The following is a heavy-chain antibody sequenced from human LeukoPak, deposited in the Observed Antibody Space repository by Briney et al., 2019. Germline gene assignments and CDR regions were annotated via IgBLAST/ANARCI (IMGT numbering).Heavy chain of an antibody. CDR2: TYYRSKWYN. CDR3: ARLRSAAAGLDY. D-gene: IGHD6-13*01. J-gene: IGHJ4*02. Sequence: SQTLSLTCAISGDSVSSNSAAWNWIRQSPSRGLEWLGGTYYRSKWYNDYAVSVKSRITINPDTSKNQFSLKLSSVTAADTAVYYCARLRSAAAGLDYWGQGTLVTVSS. V-gene: IGHV6-1*01. CDR1: GDSVSSNSAA.